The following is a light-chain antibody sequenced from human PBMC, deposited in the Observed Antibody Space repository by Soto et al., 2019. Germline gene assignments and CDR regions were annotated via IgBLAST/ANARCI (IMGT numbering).Light chain of an antibody. J-gene: IGKJ1*01. V-gene: IGKV3-20*01. Sequence: EIVLTQSPGTLSLSPGERATLSCRASQSVSSNYLAWYQQKPGQAPRLLIYGASRRATGIPDRFSGRGSGTGFLLTISRLEPADFAVYYCQQYGSSPPWTFGQGTKVEI. CDR1: QSVSSNY. CDR3: QQYGSSPPWT. CDR2: GAS.